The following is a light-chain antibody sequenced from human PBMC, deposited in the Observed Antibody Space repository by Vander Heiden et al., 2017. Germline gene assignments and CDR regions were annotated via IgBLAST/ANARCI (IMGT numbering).Light chain of an antibody. CDR1: KLGDNF. CDR2: QDS. V-gene: IGLV3-1*01. CDR3: QAWDKSIVV. Sequence: SYGLTQPPSVSVSPGQTARITCSGDKLGDNFVSWYQQKPGQSPVLIIYQDSGRPSGIPERFSGSNSGNTATLTISGTQAMDEADYYCQAWDKSIVVFGGGTKLTVL. J-gene: IGLJ2*01.